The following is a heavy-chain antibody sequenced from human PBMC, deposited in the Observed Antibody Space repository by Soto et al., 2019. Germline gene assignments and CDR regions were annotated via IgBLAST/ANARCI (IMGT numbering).Heavy chain of an antibody. CDR2: ISGSGGST. V-gene: IGHV3-23*01. CDR3: AKRAAAGVFTPNWFDP. CDR1: GFTFSSYA. J-gene: IGHJ5*02. D-gene: IGHD6-13*01. Sequence: PGGSLRLSCAASGFTFSSYAMSWVRQAPGKGLEWVSAISGSGGSTYYADSVKGRFTISRDNSKNTLYLQMNSLRAEDTAVYYCAKRAAAGVFTPNWFDPWGQGTLVTVSS.